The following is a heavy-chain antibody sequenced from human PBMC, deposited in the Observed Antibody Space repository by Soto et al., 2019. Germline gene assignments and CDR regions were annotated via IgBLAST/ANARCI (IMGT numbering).Heavy chain of an antibody. J-gene: IGHJ4*02. CDR1: GYTFSAYY. Sequence: GASVKVSCKTSGYTFSAYYMHWVRQAPGQGLEWMGWINPKSGGTLYAQKFQGRVTMTRDTSISTAYMELSRLRSDDTAVYYCARGGTFAYDTSDYSVYWGQGTLVTVSS. D-gene: IGHD3-22*01. CDR3: ARGGTFAYDTSDYSVY. V-gene: IGHV1-2*02. CDR2: INPKSGGT.